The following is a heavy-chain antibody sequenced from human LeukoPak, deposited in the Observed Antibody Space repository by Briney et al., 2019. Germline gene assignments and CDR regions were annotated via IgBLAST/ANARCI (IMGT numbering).Heavy chain of an antibody. J-gene: IGHJ4*02. D-gene: IGHD6-13*01. CDR1: GFTFSSYG. CDR3: AKDHYSN. CDR2: ISYDGSNK. Sequence: PGGSLRLSCAASGFTFSSYGMRWVRQAPGKGLEWVAVISYDGSNKYYADSVKGRFTISRDNPKNTLYLQMNSLRAEDTAVYYCAKDHYSNWGQGTLVTVSS. V-gene: IGHV3-30*18.